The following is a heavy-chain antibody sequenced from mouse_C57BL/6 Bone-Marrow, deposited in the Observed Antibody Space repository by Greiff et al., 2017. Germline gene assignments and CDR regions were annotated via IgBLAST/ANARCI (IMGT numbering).Heavy chain of an antibody. CDR3: TIRIYYYGSSYRAMDY. J-gene: IGHJ4*01. V-gene: IGHV1-15*01. CDR1: GYTFTDYE. CDR2: IDPETGGT. D-gene: IGHD1-1*01. Sequence: VQLQQSGAELVRPGASVTLSCKASGYTFTDYEMHWVKQTPVHGLEWIGAIDPETGGTAYNQKFKGKAILTADKSSSTAYMELRSLTSEDSTVYYCTIRIYYYGSSYRAMDYWGQGTSVTVSS.